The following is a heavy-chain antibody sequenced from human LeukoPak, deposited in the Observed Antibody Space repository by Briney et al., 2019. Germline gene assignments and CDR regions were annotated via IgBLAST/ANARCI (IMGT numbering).Heavy chain of an antibody. CDR3: AKGDSGYSSGLDAFDI. J-gene: IGHJ3*02. CDR2: ISGRGDDT. CDR1: RFTFSTYV. V-gene: IGHV3-23*01. Sequence: PGGSLRLSCAAPRFTFSTYVMTWVRQAPGKGLEWLSSISGRGDDTDYADSVKGRFTISRDNSKSTLFLQMNSLRAEDTAIYYCAKGDSGYSSGLDAFDIWGQGTMVTVSS. D-gene: IGHD6-19*01.